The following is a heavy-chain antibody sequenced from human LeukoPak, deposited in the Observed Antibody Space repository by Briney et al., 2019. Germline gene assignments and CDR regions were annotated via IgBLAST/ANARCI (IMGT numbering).Heavy chain of an antibody. CDR3: AGGLRSGLIDY. CDR1: GFTFGDYL. Sequence: PGGSLRLSCTASGFTFGDYLMSWVRQAPGKGLEWVSTIYSAGSTNYADSVKGRFTISRDNSKNTMYLQMNSLRAEDTAVYYCAGGLRSGLIDYWGQGTLVTVSS. V-gene: IGHV3-53*01. D-gene: IGHD4-17*01. CDR2: IYSAGST. J-gene: IGHJ4*02.